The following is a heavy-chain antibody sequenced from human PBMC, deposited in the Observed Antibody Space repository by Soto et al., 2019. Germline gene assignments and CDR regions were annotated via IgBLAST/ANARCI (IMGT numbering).Heavy chain of an antibody. Sequence: GESLKISCKGSGYSFTSYWIGWVRQMPGKGLEWMGIIYPGDSDTRYSPSFQGQVTISADKSISTAYLQWSSLKASDTAMYYCARLRLRFLEWLSPRGAFDIWGQGTMVTVSS. CDR3: ARLRLRFLEWLSPRGAFDI. D-gene: IGHD3-3*01. CDR2: IYPGDSDT. V-gene: IGHV5-51*01. J-gene: IGHJ3*02. CDR1: GYSFTSYW.